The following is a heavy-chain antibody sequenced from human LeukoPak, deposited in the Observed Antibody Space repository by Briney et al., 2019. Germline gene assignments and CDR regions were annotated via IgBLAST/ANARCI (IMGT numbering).Heavy chain of an antibody. CDR2: IGYDGNNK. V-gene: IGHV3-30*02. CDR3: AKCPSSTWPNLYDY. CDR1: GFTFLSYG. Sequence: GGSLRLSCAASGFTFLSYGMHWVRQAPGRGLEWVAFIGYDGNNKYYADSVKGRFTISRDNSENTLPLQMNSLRAEDTAVYYCAKCPSSTWPNLYDYWGQGTLVTVSA. J-gene: IGHJ4*02. D-gene: IGHD2-2*01.